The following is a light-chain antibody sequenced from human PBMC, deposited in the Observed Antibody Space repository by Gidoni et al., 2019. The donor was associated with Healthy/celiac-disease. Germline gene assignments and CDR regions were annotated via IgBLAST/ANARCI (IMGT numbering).Light chain of an antibody. CDR3: QQYNNWLVYT. V-gene: IGKV3-15*01. Sequence: EIVLTQSPATLSVSPGERATLSCRASQIVSSNLAWYQQKPGKAPRLLIYGASTRATGIPARFSCSGSGTEFTLTISSLQSEDFEVYYCQQYNNWLVYTFGQGTKLEIK. CDR2: GAS. CDR1: QIVSSN. J-gene: IGKJ2*01.